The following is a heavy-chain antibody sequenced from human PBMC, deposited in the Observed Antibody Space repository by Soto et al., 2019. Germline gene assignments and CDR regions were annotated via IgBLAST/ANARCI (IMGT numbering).Heavy chain of an antibody. J-gene: IGHJ4*02. CDR1: GGSFSGYY. Sequence: SETLSLTCAVYGGSFSGYYWSWIRQPPGKGLEWIGEINHSGSTNYNPSLKSRVTISVDTSKNQFSLKLSSVTAADTAVYYCARGLYYYGSGSYNYWGQGTLVTVSS. CDR2: INHSGST. D-gene: IGHD3-10*01. V-gene: IGHV4-34*01. CDR3: ARGLYYYGSGSYNY.